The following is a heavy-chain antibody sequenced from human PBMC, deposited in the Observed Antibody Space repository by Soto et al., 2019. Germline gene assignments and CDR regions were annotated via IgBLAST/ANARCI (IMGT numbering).Heavy chain of an antibody. CDR2: IYYNGRT. CDR3: ARVWGHFLFFGL. Sequence: QVQLQESGPGLVKPSQTLSLTCTVSGGSINSADYYWTWIRQPPRKGLEYIGYIYYNGRTYYNPSLENRLTISIDTSKNQFSLRLTSVTAADTAVYFCARVWGHFLFFGLWGQGALVTVSS. D-gene: IGHD3-3*01. J-gene: IGHJ1*01. V-gene: IGHV4-30-4*01. CDR1: GGSINSADYY.